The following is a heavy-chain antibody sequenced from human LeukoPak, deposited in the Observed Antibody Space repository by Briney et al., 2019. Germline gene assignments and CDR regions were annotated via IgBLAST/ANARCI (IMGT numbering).Heavy chain of an antibody. Sequence: GGSLRLSCAASGFTFSSHSMNWVRQTPGKGLEWVSYISSGSSARYYADSVRGRFTISRDNAKNSLYLQMNSLRDEDTAVYYCARHDYGGNSYYYGMDVWGQGATVTVSS. J-gene: IGHJ6*02. CDR3: ARHDYGGNSYYYGMDV. D-gene: IGHD4-23*01. CDR1: GFTFSSHS. CDR2: ISSGSSAR. V-gene: IGHV3-48*02.